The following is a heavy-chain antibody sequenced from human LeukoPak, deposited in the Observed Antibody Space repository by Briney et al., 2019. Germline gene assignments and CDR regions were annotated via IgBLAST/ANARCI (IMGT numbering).Heavy chain of an antibody. J-gene: IGHJ4*02. CDR2: IIPMFGTA. V-gene: IGHV1-69*13. CDR1: GGTFISYA. Sequence: ASVKVSCKASGGTFISYAISWVRQAPGQGLEWMGGIIPMFGTANYAQKFQGRVTITADESTRTAYMELSSLRSEDTAVYYCARESGSYHGNDYWGQGTLVTVSS. CDR3: ARESGSYHGNDY. D-gene: IGHD1-26*01.